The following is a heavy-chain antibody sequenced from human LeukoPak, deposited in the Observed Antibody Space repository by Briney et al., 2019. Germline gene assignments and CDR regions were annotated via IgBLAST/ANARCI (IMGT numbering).Heavy chain of an antibody. D-gene: IGHD2-2*01. V-gene: IGHV1-18*01. J-gene: IGHJ6*02. CDR1: GYTFTSYG. CDR3: AREYCSSTSCYSSYYYYGMDV. CDR2: ISAYNGNT. Sequence: ASVKVSCKASGYTFTSYGISWVRQAPGQGLEWMGWISAYNGNTNYAQKLQGRVTMTTHTSTSTAYMELRSLRSDDTAVYYCAREYCSSTSCYSSYYYYGMDVWGQGTTVTVSS.